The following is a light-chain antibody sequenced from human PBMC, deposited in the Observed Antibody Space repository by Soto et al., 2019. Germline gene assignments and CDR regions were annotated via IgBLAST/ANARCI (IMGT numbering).Light chain of an antibody. V-gene: IGKV1-5*01. Sequence: DIQMTQSPSTLSASVGDRVTITCRASQSISSWLAWYQQKPGKAPKLLIYDASSLESGVPSRFSGSGSGTEFTLTISSLQPDDFATYYCKQYNSYPWTFGPGTKVEIK. J-gene: IGKJ1*01. CDR2: DAS. CDR1: QSISSW. CDR3: KQYNSYPWT.